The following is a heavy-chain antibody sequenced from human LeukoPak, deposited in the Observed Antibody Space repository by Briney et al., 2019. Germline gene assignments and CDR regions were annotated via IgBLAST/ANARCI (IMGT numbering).Heavy chain of an antibody. J-gene: IGHJ6*03. CDR1: GGSFSNYY. V-gene: IGHV4-34*01. CDR3: ARRWNYGRNYYIDV. Sequence: PSETLSLTCAVYGGSFSNYYWSSSRQPPGKGLEWIGEINDSGRTNYNPSLMSRVTVSVDTSKNQFSLRLTSVTATDTAVYYCARRWNYGRNYYIDVWGKGATVSVSS. D-gene: IGHD1-7*01. CDR2: INDSGRT.